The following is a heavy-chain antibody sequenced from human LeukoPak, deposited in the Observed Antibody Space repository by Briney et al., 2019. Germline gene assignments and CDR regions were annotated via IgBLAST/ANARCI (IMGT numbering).Heavy chain of an antibody. Sequence: PGGSLRLSCAASGFTFSSYSMNWVRRAPGKGLEWVSSISSSSSYIYYADSVKGRFTISRDNAKNSLYLQMNSLRAEGTAVYYCARTALHANWFDPWGQGTLVTVSS. D-gene: IGHD4-11*01. CDR3: ARTALHANWFDP. V-gene: IGHV3-21*01. CDR2: ISSSSSYI. CDR1: GFTFSSYS. J-gene: IGHJ5*02.